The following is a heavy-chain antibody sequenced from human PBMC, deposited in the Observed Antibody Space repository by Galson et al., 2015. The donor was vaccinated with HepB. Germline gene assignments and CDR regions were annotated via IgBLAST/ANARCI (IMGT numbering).Heavy chain of an antibody. D-gene: IGHD2-15*01. V-gene: IGHV3-23*01. CDR3: ATLGYCGGGSCYDDAFDI. CDR2: ISSSGGT. Sequence: SLRLSCAASGFTYSSYAMSWVRQAPGKGLDWVSAISSSGGTYYAGSVKGRFTISRDNSKNTLYLQMNSLRAEDTAVYYCATLGYCGGGSCYDDAFDIWGQGTMVTVSS. CDR1: GFTYSSYA. J-gene: IGHJ3*02.